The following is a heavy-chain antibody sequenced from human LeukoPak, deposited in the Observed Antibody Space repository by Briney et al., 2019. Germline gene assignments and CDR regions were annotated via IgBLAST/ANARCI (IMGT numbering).Heavy chain of an antibody. CDR1: GLTVSNHW. Sequence: TGGSLRLSCVASGLTVSNHWMSWVRQAPGKGLEWVANIREERGQEYYVDSVKGRFTISKNSAKNSLHLQMNTLRVEDTAMYYCASLDTAKQPLANHWGQGTLVTVSS. CDR3: ASLDTAKQPLANH. V-gene: IGHV3-7*03. CDR2: IREERGQE. J-gene: IGHJ5*02. D-gene: IGHD5-18*01.